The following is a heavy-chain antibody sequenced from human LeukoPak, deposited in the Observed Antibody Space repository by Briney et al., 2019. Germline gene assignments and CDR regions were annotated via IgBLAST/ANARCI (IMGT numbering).Heavy chain of an antibody. CDR2: IYHSGST. Sequence: PSETLSLTCTVSGGSISSYYWSWIRQPPGKGLEWIGYIYHSGSTNYNPSLKSRVTISVDTSKNQFSLKLSSVTAADTAVYYCARHAQYYDILTGYYASPRGYFDYWGQGTLVTVYS. V-gene: IGHV4-59*08. J-gene: IGHJ4*02. CDR1: GGSISSYY. D-gene: IGHD3-9*01. CDR3: ARHAQYYDILTGYYASPRGYFDY.